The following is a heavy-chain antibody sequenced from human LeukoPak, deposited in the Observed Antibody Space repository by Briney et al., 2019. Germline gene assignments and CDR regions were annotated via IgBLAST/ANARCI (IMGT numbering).Heavy chain of an antibody. V-gene: IGHV1-69*13. Sequence: GASVKVSCKASGYTFTSYAISWVRQAPGQGLEWMGGIIPIFGTANYAQKFQGRVTITADESTSTAYMELSSLRSEDTAVYYCARTGPSYYYDSSGYYYEDYWGQGTLVTVSS. CDR2: IIPIFGTA. J-gene: IGHJ4*02. CDR1: GYTFTSYA. D-gene: IGHD3-22*01. CDR3: ARTGPSYYYDSSGYYYEDY.